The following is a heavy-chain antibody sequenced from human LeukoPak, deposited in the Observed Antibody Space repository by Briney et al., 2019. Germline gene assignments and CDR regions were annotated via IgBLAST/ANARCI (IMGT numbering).Heavy chain of an antibody. D-gene: IGHD4-17*01. CDR2: IYYTGTT. J-gene: IGHJ4*02. CDR1: GDSMTGYY. CDR3: ARDFDGDYGAR. V-gene: IGHV4-59*01. Sequence: PSETLSLTCSVSGDSMTGYYWSWIRQPPGKGLEWIGYIYYTGTTNYNPSLKSRVTISVDTSKNQFSLRLTPVTAADTAVYFRARDFDGDYGARWGQGILVSVSP.